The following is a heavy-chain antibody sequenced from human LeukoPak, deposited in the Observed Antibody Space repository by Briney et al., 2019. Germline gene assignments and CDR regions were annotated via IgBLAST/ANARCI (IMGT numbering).Heavy chain of an antibody. D-gene: IGHD4-17*01. Sequence: GGSLRLSCAASGFTFSSYWMSWVRQPPGKGLEWVANIKQDGSEKYYVDSVKGRFTISRDNAKNSLYLQMNSLRAEDTAVYYCARAGVTTFFYYGMDVWGQGTTVTVSS. CDR3: ARAGVTTFFYYGMDV. CDR2: IKQDGSEK. CDR1: GFTFSSYW. V-gene: IGHV3-7*01. J-gene: IGHJ6*02.